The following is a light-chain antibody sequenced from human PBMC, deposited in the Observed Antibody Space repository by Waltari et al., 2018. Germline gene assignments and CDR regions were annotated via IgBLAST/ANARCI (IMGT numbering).Light chain of an antibody. CDR3: QQYNSVPRT. V-gene: IGKV1-5*03. CDR2: KAS. CDR1: QSVDAS. J-gene: IGKJ2*01. Sequence: DIQMTQSPSSLSAVVGDRVTITCRASQSVDASLAWYQQKPGRAPKILIYKASVLESGVPSRFSGSGFGTKFTLTISGLQPVDSATYFCQQYNSVPRTFAQGTK.